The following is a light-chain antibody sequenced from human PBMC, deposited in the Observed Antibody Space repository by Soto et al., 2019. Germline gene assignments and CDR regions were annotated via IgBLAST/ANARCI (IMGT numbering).Light chain of an antibody. V-gene: IGKV3-20*01. CDR2: GSS. J-gene: IGKJ2*01. CDR3: HQYGSSPPYT. Sequence: EIVLTQSPGTLSLSPGERATLSCRASQSVSNNYIAWYQQKPGQAPRLLIFGSSGRATGIPDRFSGSGSGTDFTLTISRLEPEDFAVYYCHQYGSSPPYTFGQGTNLEI. CDR1: QSVSNNY.